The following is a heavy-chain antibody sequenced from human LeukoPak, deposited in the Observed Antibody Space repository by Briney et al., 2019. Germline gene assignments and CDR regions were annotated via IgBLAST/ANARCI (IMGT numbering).Heavy chain of an antibody. D-gene: IGHD5-12*01. J-gene: IGHJ4*02. CDR3: ARGGKWLRLHPPDY. CDR2: INHSGST. CDR1: GYSISSGYY. Sequence: PSETLSLTCTVSGYSISSGYYWSWIRPPPGKGLEWIGEINHSGSTNYNPSLKSRVTISVDTSKNQFSLKLSSVTAADTAVYYCARGGKWLRLHPPDYWGQGTLVTVSS. V-gene: IGHV4-38-2*02.